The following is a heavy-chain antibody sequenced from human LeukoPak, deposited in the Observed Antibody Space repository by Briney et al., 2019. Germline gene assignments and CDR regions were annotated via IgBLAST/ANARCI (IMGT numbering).Heavy chain of an antibody. Sequence: ASVTVSCKASGYTFTRYNIHWVRQAPGQAPQWLAIINPSGGSTSYAQRFQGRVTMTRDASTRTVYMELSSLRSEDTAVYYCARDGGDGSGYYFSDYWGQGTLVTVSS. D-gene: IGHD3-22*01. CDR1: GYTFTRYN. CDR2: INPSGGST. CDR3: ARDGGDGSGYYFSDY. V-gene: IGHV1-46*01. J-gene: IGHJ4*02.